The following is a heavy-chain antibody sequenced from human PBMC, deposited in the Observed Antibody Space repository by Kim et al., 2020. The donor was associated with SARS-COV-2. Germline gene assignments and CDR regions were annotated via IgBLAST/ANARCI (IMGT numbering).Heavy chain of an antibody. D-gene: IGHD3-3*01. CDR1: GFIFRNFG. V-gene: IGHV3-33*03. CDR3: AKPSSAPIDF. Sequence: GGSLRLSCAASGFIFRNFGIHWVRQAPGKGLEWVAFISSDGTFTIYADSVKGRFTISRDYSENTVYLQMDSLIAEDTAVYYCAKPSSAPIDFCGQGTLV. CDR2: ISSDGTFT. J-gene: IGHJ4*02.